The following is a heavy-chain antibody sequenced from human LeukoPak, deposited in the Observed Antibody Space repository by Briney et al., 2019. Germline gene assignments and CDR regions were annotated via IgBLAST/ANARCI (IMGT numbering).Heavy chain of an antibody. Sequence: GGSLRLSCAASGFTFRSDWMSWVRQAPGKGLEWVATIKHDLSEAHYGDSVKGRFIVSRDNPKNSLFLQMNSLRVEDTALYFCAKWDFFGDYFSFDPRGQGTRVTVSS. CDR1: GFTFRSDW. D-gene: IGHD1-26*01. V-gene: IGHV3-7*01. CDR2: IKHDLSEA. CDR3: AKWDFFGDYFSFDP. J-gene: IGHJ5*02.